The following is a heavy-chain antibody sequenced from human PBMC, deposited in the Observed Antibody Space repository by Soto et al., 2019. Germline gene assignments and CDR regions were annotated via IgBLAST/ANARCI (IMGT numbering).Heavy chain of an antibody. CDR3: AKRPASIITFDY. CDR2: ISGNGGST. Sequence: EVQLLDSGGGLVQPGGSLRLSCAASGFTFSNYAMSWVRQAPGKGLEWVSTISGNGGSTYYADSVKGRFTISRDNSKNILFLQINSLRDDDSAVYYCAKRPASIITFDYWGQGPPVTVSS. D-gene: IGHD2-2*01. V-gene: IGHV3-23*01. J-gene: IGHJ4*02. CDR1: GFTFSNYA.